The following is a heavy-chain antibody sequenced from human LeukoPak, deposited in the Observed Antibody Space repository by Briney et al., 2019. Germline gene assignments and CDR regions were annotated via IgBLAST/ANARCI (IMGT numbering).Heavy chain of an antibody. CDR1: GYTLTELS. V-gene: IGHV1-69*02. CDR3: ASLLARPPYAFDI. D-gene: IGHD3-3*02. Sequence: SVKVSCKVSGYTLTELSMHWVRQAPGKGLEWMGRIIPILGIANYAQKFQGRVTITADKSTSTAYMELSSLRSEDTAVYYCASLLARPPYAFDIWGQGTMVTVSS. J-gene: IGHJ3*02. CDR2: IIPILGIA.